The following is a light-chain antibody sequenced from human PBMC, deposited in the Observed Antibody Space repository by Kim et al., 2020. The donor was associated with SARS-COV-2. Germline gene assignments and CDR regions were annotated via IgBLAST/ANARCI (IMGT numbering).Light chain of an antibody. CDR3: QQGHSTPYT. CDR2: ASS. V-gene: IGKV1-39*01. Sequence: DIQMTQSPSSLSASVGDRVTITCRASQSISSYLNWYQQKPGKAPNLLIYASSTLQSGVPSRFSGSGSGTDYTLTISSLQPEDFATYDCQQGHSTPYTSGLGTKLEI. CDR1: QSISSY. J-gene: IGKJ2*01.